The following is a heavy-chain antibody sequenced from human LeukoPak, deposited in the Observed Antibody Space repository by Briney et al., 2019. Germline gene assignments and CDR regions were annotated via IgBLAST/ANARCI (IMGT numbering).Heavy chain of an antibody. D-gene: IGHD6-19*01. CDR1: GYSISSGYY. CDR3: ARARAVAGGLDAFDI. CDR2: IYHSGST. V-gene: IGHV4-38-2*02. Sequence: SETLSLTCTVSGYSISSGYYWGWIRQPPGKGLEWIGSIYHSGSTYYNPSLKSRVTISVDTSKNQFSLKLSSVTAADTAVYYCARARAVAGGLDAFDIWGQGTMVTVSS. J-gene: IGHJ3*02.